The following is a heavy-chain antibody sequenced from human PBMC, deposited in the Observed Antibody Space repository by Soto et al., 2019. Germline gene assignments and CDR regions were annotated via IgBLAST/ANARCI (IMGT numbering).Heavy chain of an antibody. Sequence: PSETLSLTCTVSGGSISSGDYYWSWIRQPPGKGLEWIGYIYYSGSTYYNPSLKSRVTISVDTSKNQFSLKLSSVTAADTAVYYCARSLGPVAATVPERAYYFDYWGQGTLVTVSS. J-gene: IGHJ4*02. CDR3: ARSLGPVAATVPERAYYFDY. CDR2: IYYSGST. D-gene: IGHD6-19*01. V-gene: IGHV4-30-4*01. CDR1: GGSISSGDYY.